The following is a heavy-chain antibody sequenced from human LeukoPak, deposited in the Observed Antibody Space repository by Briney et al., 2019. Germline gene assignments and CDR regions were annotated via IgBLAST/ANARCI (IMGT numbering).Heavy chain of an antibody. Sequence: GWSVSVSCVASGCSFIRYGLHWLGQAPGKGLEGVAFIRYDGSNKYYAHSVNGRFTISRDNPNNTLYLQINSQRAEDTAVYYCARVVPPTDYGSGSYFWDPYYFDYWGQGTLVTVSS. CDR1: GCSFIRYG. CDR2: IRYDGSNK. CDR3: ARVVPPTDYGSGSYFWDPYYFDY. D-gene: IGHD3-10*01. J-gene: IGHJ4*02. V-gene: IGHV3-30*02.